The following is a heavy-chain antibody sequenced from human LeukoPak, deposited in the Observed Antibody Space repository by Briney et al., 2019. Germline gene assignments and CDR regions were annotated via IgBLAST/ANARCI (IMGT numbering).Heavy chain of an antibody. V-gene: IGHV1-24*01. D-gene: IGHD1-26*01. CDR2: FDPEDGET. CDR1: GYTLTELS. Sequence: APVKVSCKVSGYTLTELSMHWVRQAPGKGLEWMGGFDPEDGETIYAQKFQGRVTMTEDTSTDTAYMELSSLRSEDTAVYYCATAGIVGAIGYNWFDPWGQGTLVTVSS. J-gene: IGHJ5*02. CDR3: ATAGIVGAIGYNWFDP.